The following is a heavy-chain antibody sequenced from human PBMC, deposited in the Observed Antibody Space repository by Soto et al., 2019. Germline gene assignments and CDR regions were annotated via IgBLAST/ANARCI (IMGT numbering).Heavy chain of an antibody. Sequence: ASVKVSCKASGYTFTSYYMHWVRQAPGQGLEWMGIINPSGGSTSYAQKFQGRVTMTRDTSTSTVYMELRSLRSDDTAVYYCARVNYYYGMDVWGQGTTVTVSS. CDR1: GYTFTSYY. J-gene: IGHJ6*02. CDR3: ARVNYYYGMDV. CDR2: INPSGGST. V-gene: IGHV1-46*01.